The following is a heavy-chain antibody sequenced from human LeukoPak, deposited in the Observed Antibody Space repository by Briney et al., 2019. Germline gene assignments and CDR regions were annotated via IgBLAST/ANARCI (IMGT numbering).Heavy chain of an antibody. V-gene: IGHV1-8*01. CDR3: AIGSGPPWRGYCSGRSCSTNNWFDP. CDR2: MNPNSGNT. D-gene: IGHD2-15*01. CDR1: GYTFTSYD. Sequence: ASVKVSCKASGYTFTSYDINWVRQATGQGLEWMGWMNPNSGNTGYAQKFQGRVTMTRNTSISTAYMELSSLRSEDTAVYYCAIGSGPPWRGYCSGRSCSTNNWFDPWGQGTLVTVSS. J-gene: IGHJ5*02.